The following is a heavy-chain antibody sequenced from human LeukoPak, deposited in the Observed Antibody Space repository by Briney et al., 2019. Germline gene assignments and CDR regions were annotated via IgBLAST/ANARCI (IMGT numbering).Heavy chain of an antibody. V-gene: IGHV4-30-2*01. CDR1: GGSISSGGYY. CDR2: IYHSGST. CDR3: ARGRGLIAVAGTGIGARRYYFDY. Sequence: SQTLSLTCTVSGGSISSGGYYWSWIRQPPGKGLEWIGYIYHSGSTNYNPSLKSRVTISVDKSKNQFSLKLSSVTAADTAVYYCARGRGLIAVAGTGIGARRYYFDYWGQGTLVTVSS. J-gene: IGHJ4*02. D-gene: IGHD6-19*01.